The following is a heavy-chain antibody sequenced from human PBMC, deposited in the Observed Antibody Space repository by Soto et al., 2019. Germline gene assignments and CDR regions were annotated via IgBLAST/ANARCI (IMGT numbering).Heavy chain of an antibody. CDR3: AKEHSCYDYLPKFDP. CDR2: IWYDGSNK. J-gene: IGHJ5*01. Sequence: GGSLILSCAASGFTFSSYGMHWVRQAPGKGLEWVAVIWYDGSNKYYADSVKGRFTISRDNSKNTLYLQMNSLRAEDTAVYYCAKEHSCYDYLPKFDPWGQATLVTV. V-gene: IGHV3-33*06. D-gene: IGHD5-12*01. CDR1: GFTFSSYG.